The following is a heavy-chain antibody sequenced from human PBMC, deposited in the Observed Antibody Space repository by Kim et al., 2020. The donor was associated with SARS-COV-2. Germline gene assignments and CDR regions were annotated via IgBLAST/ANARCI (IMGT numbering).Heavy chain of an antibody. D-gene: IGHD1-20*01. J-gene: IGHJ4*02. CDR1: GFTFSSYA. V-gene: IGHV3-30-3*01. CDR3: ASAYHNWNRPVDY. Sequence: GGSLRLSCAASGFTFSSYAMHWVRQAPGKGLEWVAVISYDGSNKYYADSVKGRFTISRDNSKNTLYLQMNSLRAEDTAVYYCASAYHNWNRPVDYWGQGTLVTVSS. CDR2: ISYDGSNK.